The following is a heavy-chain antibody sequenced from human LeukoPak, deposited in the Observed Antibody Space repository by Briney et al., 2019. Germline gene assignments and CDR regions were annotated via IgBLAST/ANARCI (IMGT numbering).Heavy chain of an antibody. CDR1: GFTFSDYH. J-gene: IGHJ4*02. CDR3: AKDPLSGSYRQYYFDY. CDR2: ISGSGGST. Sequence: GGSLRLSCAASGFTFSDYHMDWVRQAPGNGLEWVSAISGSGGSTYYADSLKGRFTISRDNSKDTLYLQMNSLRAEDTAVYYCAKDPLSGSYRQYYFDYWGQGTLVTVSS. V-gene: IGHV3-23*01. D-gene: IGHD1-26*01.